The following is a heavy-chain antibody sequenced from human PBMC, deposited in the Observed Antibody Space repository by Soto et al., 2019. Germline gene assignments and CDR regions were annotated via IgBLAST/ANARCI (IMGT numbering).Heavy chain of an antibody. V-gene: IGHV4-39*01. Sequence: SETLSLTFTVSGGSIRGSSYYWGWIRQPPGKGLEWIGCIYYSGSTYYNPSLKSRVAISVDTSKNQFSLKLSSVTAADTAVYYCARSLVATTPYFDYWGQGTLVTVS. CDR1: GGSIRGSSYY. CDR2: IYYSGST. CDR3: ARSLVATTPYFDY. D-gene: IGHD1-26*01. J-gene: IGHJ4*02.